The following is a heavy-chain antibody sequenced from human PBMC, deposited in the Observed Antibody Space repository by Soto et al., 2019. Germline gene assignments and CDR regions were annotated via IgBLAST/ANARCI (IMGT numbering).Heavy chain of an antibody. V-gene: IGHV3-23*01. CDR2: LSDSGGSI. CDR1: GFTFSRHA. D-gene: IGHD6-13*01. CDR3: AKVSSSWYAGFFDL. Sequence: EVQLLESGGGLVQPGGSLRLSCTASGFTFSRHAMTWVRQAPGKGLEWVSGLSDSGGSIYYADSVKGRFTISRDKSMNKLYLQMNTLRAEDTAIYYCAKVSSSWYAGFFDLWGQGTLVTVSS. J-gene: IGHJ4*02.